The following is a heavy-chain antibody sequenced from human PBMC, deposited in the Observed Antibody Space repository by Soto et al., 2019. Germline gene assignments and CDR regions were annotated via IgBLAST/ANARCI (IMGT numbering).Heavy chain of an antibody. J-gene: IGHJ4*02. D-gene: IGHD6-25*01. V-gene: IGHV3-9*01. CDR1: GFKVDNYA. CDR3: LLDTGSN. CDR2: ISWNSNTI. Sequence: SLRLSSGASGFKVDNYAMHWVRQAPGKGLEWVSGISWNSNTIAYADSVKGRFTISRDNPRKSLKFNMNNQRAAASAFCYFLLDTGSNWGQGTRVTVS.